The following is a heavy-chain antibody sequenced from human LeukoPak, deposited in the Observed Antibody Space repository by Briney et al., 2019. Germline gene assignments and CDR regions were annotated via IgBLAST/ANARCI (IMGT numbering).Heavy chain of an antibody. CDR3: ARDLQLEGEDWYFDL. V-gene: IGHV4-61*02. CDR1: GGSISSGSYY. D-gene: IGHD6-6*01. J-gene: IGHJ2*01. Sequence: SETLSLTCTVSGGSISSGSYYWSWIRQPAGKGLEWIGRIYTSGSTNYNPSLKSRVTISVDTSKNQFSLKLSSVTAADTAVYYCARDLQLEGEDWYFDLWGRGTLVTVSS. CDR2: IYTSGST.